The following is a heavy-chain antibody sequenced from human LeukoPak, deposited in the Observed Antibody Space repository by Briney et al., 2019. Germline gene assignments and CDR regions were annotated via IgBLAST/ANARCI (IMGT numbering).Heavy chain of an antibody. CDR2: INPNSGGT. Sequence: GGSVKDSFKASGYTFTGYYMHWVRQAPGQGLEWMGWINPNSGGTKYAQKFQGRVTMTRDTSISTAYKELSRLRSDDTAGYYCALGGAPTGYSYGYYSWFDPWGQGTLVTVSS. V-gene: IGHV1-2*02. CDR1: GYTFTGYY. J-gene: IGHJ5*02. CDR3: ALGGAPTGYSYGYYSWFDP. D-gene: IGHD5-18*01.